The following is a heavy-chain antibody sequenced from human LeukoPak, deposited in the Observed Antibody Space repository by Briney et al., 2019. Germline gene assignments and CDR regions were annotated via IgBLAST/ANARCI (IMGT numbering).Heavy chain of an antibody. V-gene: IGHV3-23*01. Sequence: GGSLRLSCAASGFTFTSYAMSWVRQAPGKGLEWVSAISGGGGSTYYADSVKGRFTISRDNSKNTLYLQMNSLRAEDTAVYYCAKVAVLLWFGDHPPGQEGGYWGQGTLVTVSS. CDR3: AKVAVLLWFGDHPPGQEGGY. CDR1: GFTFTSYA. D-gene: IGHD3-10*01. CDR2: ISGGGGST. J-gene: IGHJ4*02.